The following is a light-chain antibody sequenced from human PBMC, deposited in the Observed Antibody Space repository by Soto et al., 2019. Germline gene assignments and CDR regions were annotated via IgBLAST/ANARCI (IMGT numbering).Light chain of an antibody. Sequence: QSVLTQPASVSGSPGQSITISCTGTSSDVGSYNLVSWYQQHPGEAPKLMIYEVSKRPSGVSNRFSGSKSGNTASLTISGLQAEDEADYYCCSYAGSQHFVFGTGTKLTVL. CDR3: CSYAGSQHFV. CDR1: SSDVGSYNL. J-gene: IGLJ1*01. CDR2: EVS. V-gene: IGLV2-23*02.